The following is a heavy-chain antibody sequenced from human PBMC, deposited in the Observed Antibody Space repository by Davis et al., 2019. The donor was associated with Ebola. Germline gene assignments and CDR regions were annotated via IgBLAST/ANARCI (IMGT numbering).Heavy chain of an antibody. Sequence: GESLKISCAASGFTFSDFYMTWIRQAPGKGLEWIPYISNTGGTIYYADSVEGRFTISRDDAKNSLLLQMKSLRVEDTAVYYCARSPLPAWYAMDVWGQGTTVTVSS. CDR3: ARSPLPAWYAMDV. V-gene: IGHV3-11*01. CDR1: GFTFSDFY. J-gene: IGHJ6*02. CDR2: ISNTGGTI.